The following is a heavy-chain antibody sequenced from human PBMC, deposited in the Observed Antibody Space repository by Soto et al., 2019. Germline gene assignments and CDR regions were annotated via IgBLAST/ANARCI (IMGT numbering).Heavy chain of an antibody. J-gene: IGHJ5*02. CDR3: ATSYDSGFDP. CDR2: IKPDNGDT. CDR1: GNPFSKYV. V-gene: IGHV1-18*04. Sequence: QLQLVQSGAEVERPGASVRVSCRAYGNPFSKYVITWIRQAPGQGLEWMGWIKPDNGDTNYAQKFQGRVTMTTDTSSNTAYMELRSLRSDDTAVYYCATSYDSGFDPWGQGTLVSVSS. D-gene: IGHD5-12*01.